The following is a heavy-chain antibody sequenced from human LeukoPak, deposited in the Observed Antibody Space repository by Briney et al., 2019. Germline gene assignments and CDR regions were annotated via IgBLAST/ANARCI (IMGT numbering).Heavy chain of an antibody. V-gene: IGHV4-39*01. Sequence: PSETLSLTCTVSGGSISSSSYYWGWIRQPPGKGLEWIGSIYYSGSTYYNPSLKSRVTISVDTSKNQFSLKLSSVTAADTAVYYCARHTYDYVWGSYRYRPFDPWGQGTLVTVSS. D-gene: IGHD3-16*02. CDR1: GGSISSSSYY. CDR3: ARHTYDYVWGSYRYRPFDP. J-gene: IGHJ5*02. CDR2: IYYSGST.